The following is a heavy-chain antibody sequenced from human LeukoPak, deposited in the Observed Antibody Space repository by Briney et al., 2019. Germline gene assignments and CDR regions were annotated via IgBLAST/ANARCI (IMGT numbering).Heavy chain of an antibody. V-gene: IGHV1-2*02. D-gene: IGHD6-19*01. CDR1: GYTFTGYY. J-gene: IGHJ5*02. CDR2: INPNNGGT. CDR3: AREEVAGRVDP. Sequence: GASVKVSCKASGYTFTGYYMHWVRQAPGQGLEWMGWINPNNGGTNYAQKFQGRVTMTRDTSINTVYMELSRLRSDDTAVYYCAREEVAGRVDPWGQGTLVTVSS.